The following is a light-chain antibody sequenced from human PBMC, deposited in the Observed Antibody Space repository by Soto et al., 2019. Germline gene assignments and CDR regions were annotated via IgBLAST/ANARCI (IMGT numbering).Light chain of an antibody. CDR3: SSYTSISTLL. CDR1: SSDVGGYNY. Sequence: QSVLTQPASVSGSPGQSITISCTGTSSDVGGYNYVSWYQQHPGKAPKLMIYDVSNRPSGVSNRFSGSKSGNTASLTISGLQAEDEADYYCSSYTSISTLLFGTGTKVTV. V-gene: IGLV2-14*01. CDR2: DVS. J-gene: IGLJ1*01.